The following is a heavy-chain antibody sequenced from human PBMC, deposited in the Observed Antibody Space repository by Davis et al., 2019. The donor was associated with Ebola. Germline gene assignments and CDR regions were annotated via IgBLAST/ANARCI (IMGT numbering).Heavy chain of an antibody. CDR1: GYSFTSYC. CDR2: IYLGDSDT. Sequence: QVSCKGSGYSFTSYCIGWVRQMPGKGLEWMGIIYLGDSDTRYSPSFQGQVTISADKSISTAYLQWSSLKASDTAMYYCARHIRDCSGGSCYSERDYYYGMDVWGQGTTVTVSS. CDR3: ARHIRDCSGGSCYSERDYYYGMDV. V-gene: IGHV5-51*01. D-gene: IGHD2-15*01. J-gene: IGHJ6*02.